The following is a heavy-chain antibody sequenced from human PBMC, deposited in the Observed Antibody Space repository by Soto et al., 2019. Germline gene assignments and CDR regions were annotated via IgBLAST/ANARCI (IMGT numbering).Heavy chain of an antibody. CDR1: GGSTTNSNW. V-gene: IGHV4-4*02. CDR2: IYHSGTT. Sequence: QVKLQESGPGLVKPSGTLSLTCAVSGGSTTNSNWWSWVRQSPGKGLEWIGEIYHSGTTNYNASLKSRVTISVDNSKNQFSLRLSSVTAADTAVYYCARAATVTTNYFYYGMDVWGQGTTVTVSS. CDR3: ARAATVTTNYFYYGMDV. D-gene: IGHD4-17*01. J-gene: IGHJ6*02.